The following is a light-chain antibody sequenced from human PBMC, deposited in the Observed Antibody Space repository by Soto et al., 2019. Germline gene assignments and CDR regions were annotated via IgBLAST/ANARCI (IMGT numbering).Light chain of an antibody. CDR1: SSDVGGYNY. J-gene: IGLJ2*01. CDR2: EVS. V-gene: IGLV2-8*01. CDR3: SSYAGSNTVV. Sequence: QSALTQPPSASGSPGQSVTISCTGTSSDVGGYNYVSWYQQQSGKAPKLMIYEVSKRPSGVPDRFSGSKSGNTASLTVSGLQAEDEADYYCSSYAGSNTVVFGGGTQL.